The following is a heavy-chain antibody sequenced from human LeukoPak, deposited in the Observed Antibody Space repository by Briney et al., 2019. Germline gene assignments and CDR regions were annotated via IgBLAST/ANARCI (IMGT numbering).Heavy chain of an antibody. Sequence: SETLSLTCTVSGGSISSGGYYWSWIRQHPGKGLEWIGYIYYSGSTYYNPSLKSRVTISVDTSKNQFSLKLSSVTAADTAVYYCARDRRYYVSSGYYYIHAFDIWGQGTMVTVSS. CDR3: ARDRRYYVSSGYYYIHAFDI. CDR2: IYYSGST. J-gene: IGHJ3*02. D-gene: IGHD3-22*01. V-gene: IGHV4-31*03. CDR1: GGSISSGGYY.